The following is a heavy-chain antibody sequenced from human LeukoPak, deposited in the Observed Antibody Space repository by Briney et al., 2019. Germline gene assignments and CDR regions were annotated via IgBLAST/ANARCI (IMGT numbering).Heavy chain of an antibody. Sequence: GGSLRLSCAASGFTVSSNYMSWVRQAPGKGLEWVSVIYSGGSTYYADSVKGRFTISRDNSKNTLYLQMNSLRAEDMAVYYCAMTAVAGTGDYWGQGTLVTVSS. CDR3: AMTAVAGTGDY. D-gene: IGHD6-19*01. CDR1: GFTVSSNY. J-gene: IGHJ4*02. V-gene: IGHV3-66*01. CDR2: IYSGGST.